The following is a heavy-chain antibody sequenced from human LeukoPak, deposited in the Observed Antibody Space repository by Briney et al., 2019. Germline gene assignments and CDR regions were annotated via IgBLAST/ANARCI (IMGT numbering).Heavy chain of an antibody. CDR1: GFTVSSNY. Sequence: GVSLRLSXAASGFTVSSNYMSWLRQTPGKALEWISVIYSGGSTYYADSVKGRFTISRDNSKNTLYLQMNSLRAEDTAVYYCARGIGGAPAAFDYWGQGTLVTVSS. V-gene: IGHV3-53*01. J-gene: IGHJ4*02. CDR3: ARGIGGAPAAFDY. CDR2: IYSGGST. D-gene: IGHD1-26*01.